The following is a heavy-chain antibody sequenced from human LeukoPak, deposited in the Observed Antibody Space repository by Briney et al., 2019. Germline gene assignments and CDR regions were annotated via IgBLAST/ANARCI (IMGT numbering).Heavy chain of an antibody. CDR1: GASVSSDTYC. J-gene: IGHJ4*01. CDR3: SSRYCPTADYSFLGAF. D-gene: IGHD2-8*01. Sequence: SETLSLTCTVSGASVSSDTYCCGWIRQPPGKGLGSLATVYSTGSTYYNPSLQSRLSISVDTSRNQISLRLSSVTAADTTLYFCSSRYCPTADYSFLGAFWGHGTLVTVSS. V-gene: IGHV4-39*01. CDR2: VYSTGST.